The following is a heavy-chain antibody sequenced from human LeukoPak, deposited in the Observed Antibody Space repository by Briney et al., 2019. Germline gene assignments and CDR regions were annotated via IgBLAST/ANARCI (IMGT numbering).Heavy chain of an antibody. V-gene: IGHV1-18*01. CDR1: GYTFTSYG. CDR2: ISAYNGNT. J-gene: IGHJ4*02. D-gene: IGHD3-9*01. CDR3: ARNSYDILTGYYKTFDY. Sequence: ASVKVSFKASGYTFTSYGISLVRQAPGQGLEWMGWISAYNGNTNYAQKLQGRVTMTTDTSTSTAYMDMRSLRADDTAVYYCARNSYDILTGYYKTFDYWGQGTLVTVSS.